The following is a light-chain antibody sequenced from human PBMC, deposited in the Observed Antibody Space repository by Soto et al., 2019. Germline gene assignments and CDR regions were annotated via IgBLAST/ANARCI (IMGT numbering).Light chain of an antibody. J-gene: IGLJ1*01. CDR3: SSYAGSNNYV. CDR2: EVS. V-gene: IGLV2-8*01. CDR1: SGDVGGYNY. Sequence: QPVLTKPPSASGSPGQSVTISCTGTSGDVGGYNYVSWYQQHPGKAPKLMIFEVSERPSGVPDRFSASKSGNTASLTVSGLQAEDEADYYCSSYAGSNNYVFGTGTKVTVL.